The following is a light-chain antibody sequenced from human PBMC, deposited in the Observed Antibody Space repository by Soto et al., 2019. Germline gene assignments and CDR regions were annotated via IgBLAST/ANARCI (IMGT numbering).Light chain of an antibody. CDR3: QSYDSSRGYV. CDR1: SSNIGAGYD. CDR2: GNN. Sequence: QAVVTQPPSVSGAPGQRVTISFTGSSSNIGAGYDVHWYQQLPGTAPKLLIYGNNNRPSGVPDRFSGSKSGTSASLAITGLQAEDEADYYCQSYDSSRGYVFGTGTKVTVL. V-gene: IGLV1-40*01. J-gene: IGLJ1*01.